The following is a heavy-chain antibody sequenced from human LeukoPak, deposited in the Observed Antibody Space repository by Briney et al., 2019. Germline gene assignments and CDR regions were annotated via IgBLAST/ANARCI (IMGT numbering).Heavy chain of an antibody. CDR3: TIYGDYSKHYFDY. CDR1: GFTFSSSA. Sequence: GGSLRLSCAASGFTFSSSAMSWVRQAPGKGLEWVSAISNNGGYTYYADSVQGRFTISRDNSKSTLCLQMNSLRAEDTAVYYCTIYGDYSKHYFDYWGQGTLVTVSS. V-gene: IGHV3-23*01. J-gene: IGHJ4*02. CDR2: ISNNGGYT. D-gene: IGHD4-17*01.